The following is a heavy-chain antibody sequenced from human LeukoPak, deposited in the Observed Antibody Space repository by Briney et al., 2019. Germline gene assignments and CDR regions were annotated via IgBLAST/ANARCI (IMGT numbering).Heavy chain of an antibody. Sequence: GGSLRLSCAASGFTFSNYAMSWVRQAPGKGLEWVSTISDSGGSTYYADSVKGRFTISRDNSKNTLYLQMNSLRAEDTAVYYCAKLNGDYGHDAFDIWGQGTMVTVSS. V-gene: IGHV3-23*01. CDR2: ISDSGGST. CDR3: AKLNGDYGHDAFDI. CDR1: GFTFSNYA. D-gene: IGHD4-17*01. J-gene: IGHJ3*02.